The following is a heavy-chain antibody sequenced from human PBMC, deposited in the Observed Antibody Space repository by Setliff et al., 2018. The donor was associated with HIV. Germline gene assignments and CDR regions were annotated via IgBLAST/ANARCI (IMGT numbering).Heavy chain of an antibody. CDR2: MSYDGSNK. J-gene: IGHJ6*03. CDR1: GFTFSSNW. V-gene: IGHV3-30*18. Sequence: LRLSCAASGFTFSSNWMHWVRQAPGKGLEWVAVMSYDGSNKYYADSVKGRFTISRDNSKNTLYLQMNSLRAEDTAVYYCAKESGLYSNYKYYYYMDVWGKGTTVTVSS. CDR3: AKESGLYSNYKYYYYMDV. D-gene: IGHD4-4*01.